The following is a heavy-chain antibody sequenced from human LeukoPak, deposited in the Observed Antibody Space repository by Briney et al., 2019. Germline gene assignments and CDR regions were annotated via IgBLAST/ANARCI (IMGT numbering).Heavy chain of an antibody. CDR3: ARPSSYYYDSSGPDAFDI. Sequence: PGGSLRLSCAASGFTFSSYEMNWVRQAPGKGLEWVSYISGSGSTIYYADSVKGRFTISRDNAKNSLYLQMNSLRAEDTAVYYCARPSSYYYDSSGPDAFDIWGQGTMVTVSS. D-gene: IGHD3-22*01. CDR2: ISGSGSTI. J-gene: IGHJ3*02. V-gene: IGHV3-48*03. CDR1: GFTFSSYE.